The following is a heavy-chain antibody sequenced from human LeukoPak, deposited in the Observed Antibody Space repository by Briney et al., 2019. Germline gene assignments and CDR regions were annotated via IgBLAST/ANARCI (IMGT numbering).Heavy chain of an antibody. V-gene: IGHV1-2*02. D-gene: IGHD5-12*01. CDR2: INPNSGDT. Sequence: ASVKVSCQVSGYTFTGYYLHWVRQAPGQRLEWMGWINPNSGDTNYAQKFQGRVTMTRDTSISTAYMELSRLRSDDTAVYYCAREGSGYDFDYWGRGTVVTVSS. CDR1: GYTFTGYY. J-gene: IGHJ4*02. CDR3: AREGSGYDFDY.